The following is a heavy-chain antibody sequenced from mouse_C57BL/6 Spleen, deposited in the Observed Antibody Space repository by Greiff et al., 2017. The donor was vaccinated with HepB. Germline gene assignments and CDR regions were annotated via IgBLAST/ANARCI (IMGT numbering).Heavy chain of an antibody. V-gene: IGHV1-15*01. CDR2: IDPETGGT. D-gene: IGHD1-1*01. CDR3: TKSGSSPYFDY. J-gene: IGHJ2*01. CDR1: GYTFTDYE. Sequence: VKLMESGAELVRPGASVTLSCKASGYTFTDYEMHWVKQTPVHGLEWIGAIDPETGGTAYNQKFKGKAILTADKSSSTAYMELRSLTSEDSAVYYCTKSGSSPYFDYWGQGTTLTVSS.